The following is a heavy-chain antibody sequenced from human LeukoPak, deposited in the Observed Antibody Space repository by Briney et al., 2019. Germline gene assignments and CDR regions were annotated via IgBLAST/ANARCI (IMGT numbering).Heavy chain of an antibody. J-gene: IGHJ4*02. Sequence: SETLSLTCTVSGGSIRSYYWSWIRQPPGKGLEWIGYIYHSGSTYYNPSLKSRVTISVDRSKNQFSLKLSSVTAADTAVYYCARRVDYCSSTSCSNYFDYWGQGTLVTVSS. CDR2: IYHSGST. D-gene: IGHD2-2*01. CDR1: GGSIRSYY. CDR3: ARRVDYCSSTSCSNYFDY. V-gene: IGHV4-30-2*01.